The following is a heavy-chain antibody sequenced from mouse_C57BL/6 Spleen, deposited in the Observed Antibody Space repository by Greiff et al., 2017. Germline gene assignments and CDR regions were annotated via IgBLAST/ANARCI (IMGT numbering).Heavy chain of an antibody. CDR2: INPNTGGT. Sequence: EVQLQQSGPELVKPGASVKISCKASGYSFTGYYMNWVKQSPEKSLEWIGEINPNTGGTAYNQQFKAKATLTVDNASSTAYMQLKSLTSDDSAGYYCARKTNYYGSGHWYFVFWGTGTTVTVSS. V-gene: IGHV1-42*01. CDR1: GYSFTGYY. CDR3: ARKTNYYGSGHWYFVF. J-gene: IGHJ1*03. D-gene: IGHD1-1*01.